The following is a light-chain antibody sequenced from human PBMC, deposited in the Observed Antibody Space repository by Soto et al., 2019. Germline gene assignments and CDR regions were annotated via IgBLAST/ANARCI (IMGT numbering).Light chain of an antibody. V-gene: IGLV2-14*01. CDR2: DVS. Sequence: QSVLTQPASVSGSPGQSITISCTGTSSDVGGYNYVSWYQQHPGKAPELMIYDVSNRPSGVSNRFSGSKSGNTASLTISGLQAEDEADYYCISYTSSSTYVFGTGTKAPS. J-gene: IGLJ1*01. CDR3: ISYTSSSTYV. CDR1: SSDVGGYNY.